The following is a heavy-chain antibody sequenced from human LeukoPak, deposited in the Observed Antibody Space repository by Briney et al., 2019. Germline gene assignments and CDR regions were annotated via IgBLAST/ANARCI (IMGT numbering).Heavy chain of an antibody. CDR1: GGSISSGGYS. J-gene: IGHJ4*02. V-gene: IGHV4-31*03. CDR2: IYYSGST. D-gene: IGHD3-10*01. Sequence: SETLSLTCTVSGGSISSGGYSWSWIRQHPGKGLEWIGYIYYSGSTYYNPSLKSRVTISVDTSKNQFSLKLSSVTAADTAVYYCARFSYGSGSSWGQGTLVTVSS. CDR3: ARFSYGSGSS.